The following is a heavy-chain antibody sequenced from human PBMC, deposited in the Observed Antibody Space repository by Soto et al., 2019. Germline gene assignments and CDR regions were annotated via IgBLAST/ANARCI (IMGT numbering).Heavy chain of an antibody. Sequence: SETLSLTCTVSGGSISSYYWSWIRQPPGKGLEWIGYIYYSGSTNYNPSLKSRVTISVDTSKNQFSLKLSSVTAADTAVYYCASHRYDSTSINYWGQGTLVTVSS. D-gene: IGHD2-2*01. CDR1: GGSISSYY. J-gene: IGHJ4*02. CDR3: ASHRYDSTSINY. CDR2: IYYSGST. V-gene: IGHV4-59*01.